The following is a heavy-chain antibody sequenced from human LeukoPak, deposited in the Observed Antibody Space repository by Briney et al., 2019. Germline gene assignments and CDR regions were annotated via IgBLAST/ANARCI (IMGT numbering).Heavy chain of an antibody. D-gene: IGHD5-18*01. CDR2: ISGSGDST. Sequence: PGGSLRLSCAASGFTSSSYAMSWVRQAPGKGLEWVSTISGSGDSTYYADSVKGRFTISRDNSKNTLYLQMNSLRAEDTAVYYCARDRGYSCGYWGQGTLVTVSS. CDR3: ARDRGYSCGY. CDR1: GFTSSSYA. V-gene: IGHV3-23*01. J-gene: IGHJ4*02.